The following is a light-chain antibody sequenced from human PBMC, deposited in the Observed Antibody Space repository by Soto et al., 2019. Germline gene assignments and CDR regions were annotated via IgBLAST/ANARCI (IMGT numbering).Light chain of an antibody. Sequence: SYELTQPPSVSVAPGQTARVTCGGNSIGSKRVHWYQQRPGQAPVLVISEDRDRPSGIPERFSGSNSGNTATLTISRVEAADEADYYCQVWDRTNDHYVFGPGTKLTVL. CDR1: SIGSKR. J-gene: IGLJ1*01. V-gene: IGLV3-21*02. CDR3: QVWDRTNDHYV. CDR2: EDR.